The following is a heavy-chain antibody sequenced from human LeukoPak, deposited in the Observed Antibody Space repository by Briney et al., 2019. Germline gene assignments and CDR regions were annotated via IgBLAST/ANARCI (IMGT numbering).Heavy chain of an antibody. CDR3: ARGKLLWFGELFGYMDV. Sequence: GASVKVSCKASGYTFTDYCIHWVRQAPGQGLEWMGGIIPIFGTANYAQKFQGRVTITADESTSTAYMELSSLRSEDTAVYYCARGKLLWFGELFGYMDVWGKGTTVTVSS. D-gene: IGHD3-10*01. J-gene: IGHJ6*03. CDR2: IIPIFGTA. V-gene: IGHV1-69*13. CDR1: GYTFTDYC.